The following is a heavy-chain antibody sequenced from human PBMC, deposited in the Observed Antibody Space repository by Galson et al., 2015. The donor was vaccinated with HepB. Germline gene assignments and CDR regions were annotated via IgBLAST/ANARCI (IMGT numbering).Heavy chain of an antibody. CDR3: ARDFSSSWFRQFPGEGSPFDI. V-gene: IGHV1-18*01. CDR1: GYTFTSYG. J-gene: IGHJ3*02. CDR2: ISDYNGNT. Sequence: SVKVSCKASGYTFTSYGISWVRQAPGQGLEWMGWISDYNGNTNYAQRLQDRVTMTTDTSTNTAYMELRSLRSDDTAVYYCARDFSSSWFRQFPGEGSPFDIWGQGTMVTVSS. D-gene: IGHD6-13*01.